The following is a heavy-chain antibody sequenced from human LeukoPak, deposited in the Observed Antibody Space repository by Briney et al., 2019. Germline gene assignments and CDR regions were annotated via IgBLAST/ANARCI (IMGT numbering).Heavy chain of an antibody. D-gene: IGHD2-2*01. CDR3: ARDRGGYCSRTNCLDASDI. V-gene: IGHV1-2*02. Sequence: ASVKVSCKASGYTFTGYYMHWVRQAPGQGLEWMGWINPNSGGTNYAQKFQGRVTMTRDTSISTAYMELSRLRSDDTAVYYCARDRGGYCSRTNCLDASDIWGQGTLVTVSS. CDR1: GYTFTGYY. CDR2: INPNSGGT. J-gene: IGHJ3*02.